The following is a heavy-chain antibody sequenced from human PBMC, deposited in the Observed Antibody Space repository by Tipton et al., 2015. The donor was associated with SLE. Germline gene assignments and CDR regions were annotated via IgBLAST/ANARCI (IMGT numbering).Heavy chain of an antibody. J-gene: IGHJ6*03. D-gene: IGHD6-19*01. Sequence: LRLSCTVSGGSISSNNYYWGWIRQPPGKGLEWIGSVSSTGYTYYNPSLKSRVTISVDTSKNHFSLTLSSVTAADTAVYYCARSHSSGRDYYYYMDVWGKGTTVTVSS. CDR3: ARSHSSGRDYYYYMDV. CDR1: GGSISSNNYY. V-gene: IGHV4-39*07. CDR2: VSSTGYT.